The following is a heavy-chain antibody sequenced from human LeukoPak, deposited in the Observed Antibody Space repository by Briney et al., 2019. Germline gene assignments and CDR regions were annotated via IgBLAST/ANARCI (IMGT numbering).Heavy chain of an antibody. CDR2: LYWNDDK. D-gene: IGHD5-12*01. CDR1: GFSLSTSGGG. CDR3: AHRRGYYFDY. V-gene: IGHV2-5*01. Sequence: SGPTLVNPTQTLTLTCTFSGFSLSTSGGGVGLIRQPPGKYRERLALLYWNDDKLYSPSLNRRLTITKDTSKNQVVLIMTNMDPVDTATYYCAHRRGYYFDYWGQGTLVTLSS. J-gene: IGHJ4*02.